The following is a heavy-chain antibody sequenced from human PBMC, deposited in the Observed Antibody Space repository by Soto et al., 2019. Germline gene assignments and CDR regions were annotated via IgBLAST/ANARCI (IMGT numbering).Heavy chain of an antibody. CDR2: ISGSGGTP. Sequence: EVQLLESGGDLVQPGGSLRLSCAASGFTFSDYAMSWVRQAPGKGLEWVSAISGSGGTPYYAASAKGRFGISRDNSKSTLYLPMDNLGVQDTALYYCGKGAGYFDTSDYYYGDYWGQGTLITVSS. CDR1: GFTFSDYA. D-gene: IGHD3-22*01. V-gene: IGHV3-23*01. CDR3: GKGAGYFDTSDYYYGDY. J-gene: IGHJ4*02.